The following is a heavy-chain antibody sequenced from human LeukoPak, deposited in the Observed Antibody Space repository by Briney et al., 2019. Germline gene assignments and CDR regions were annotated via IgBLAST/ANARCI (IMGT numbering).Heavy chain of an antibody. D-gene: IGHD3-10*01. V-gene: IGHV3-15*01. J-gene: IGHJ4*02. CDR3: TTASSPGPIWFGETYYFDY. Sequence: RPGGSLRLSCAASGFTFSNAWMSWVRQAPGKGLEWVGRIKSKTDGGTTDYAAPVKGRFTISRDDSKNTLYLQMNSLKTENTAVYYCTTASSPGPIWFGETYYFDYWGQGTLVTVSS. CDR1: GFTFSNAW. CDR2: IKSKTDGGTT.